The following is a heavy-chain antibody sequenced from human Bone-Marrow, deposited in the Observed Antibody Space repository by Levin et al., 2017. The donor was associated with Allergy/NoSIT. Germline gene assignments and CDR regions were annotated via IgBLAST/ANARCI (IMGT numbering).Heavy chain of an antibody. D-gene: IGHD2-2*01. CDR2: INPASGAV. J-gene: IGHJ4*02. V-gene: IGHV1-2*02. Sequence: LGESLKISCKASGYIFTGYYIHWVRQAPGQGLEWMGWINPASGAVNYAQKFLGRVTMTRDTSISTAYMELSRVTSDDTAVYYCARADCRSTACYPLWGQGTLVTVSS. CDR3: ARADCRSTACYPL. CDR1: GYIFTGYY.